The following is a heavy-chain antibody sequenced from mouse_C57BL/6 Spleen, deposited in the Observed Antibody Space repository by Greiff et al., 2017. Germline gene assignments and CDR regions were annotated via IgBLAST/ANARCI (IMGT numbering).Heavy chain of an antibody. V-gene: IGHV1-82*01. CDR1: GYAFSSSW. J-gene: IGHJ2*01. Sequence: QVQLKQSGPELVKPGASVKISCKASGYAFSSSWMNWVKQRPGKGLEWIGRIYPGDGDTNYNGKFKGKATLTADKSSSTAYMQLSSLTSEDSAVYFCARGEAQVPFDYWGQGTTLTVSS. CDR3: ARGEAQVPFDY. D-gene: IGHD3-2*02. CDR2: IYPGDGDT.